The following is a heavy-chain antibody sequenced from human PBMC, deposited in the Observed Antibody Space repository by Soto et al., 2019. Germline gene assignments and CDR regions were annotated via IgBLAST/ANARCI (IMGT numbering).Heavy chain of an antibody. J-gene: IGHJ6*03. CDR3: ARARNKLVVPAAMPPGYYYYMDV. V-gene: IGHV1-3*01. CDR2: INAGNGNT. Sequence: ASVKVSCKASGYTFTSYAMHWVRQAPGQRLEWMGWINAGNGNTKYSQKFQGRVTITRDTSASTAYMELSSLRSEDTAVYYCARARNKLVVPAAMPPGYYYYMDVWGKGTTVTVSS. CDR1: GYTFTSYA. D-gene: IGHD2-2*01.